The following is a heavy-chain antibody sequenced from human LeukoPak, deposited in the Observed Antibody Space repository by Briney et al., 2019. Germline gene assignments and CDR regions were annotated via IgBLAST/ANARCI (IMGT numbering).Heavy chain of an antibody. J-gene: IGHJ5*02. CDR1: GYPFTSYD. CDR2: MNPNSGNT. Sequence: ASVKISFKASGYPFTSYDINWVRPATGQGLEGMGWMNPNSGNTGYAQKFQGRVTMTRNTSISTAYMELSSLRSEDTAVYYCARGGARSAARRFDPWGQGTLVTVSS. CDR3: ARGGARSAARRFDP. V-gene: IGHV1-8*01. D-gene: IGHD3-10*01.